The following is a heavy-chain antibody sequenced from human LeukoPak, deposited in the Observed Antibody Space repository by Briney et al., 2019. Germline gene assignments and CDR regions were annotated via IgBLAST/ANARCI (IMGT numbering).Heavy chain of an antibody. CDR3: AKDSWDSGYDWHMDV. CDR1: GFTFDDYA. CDR2: ISWDDGST. D-gene: IGHD5-12*01. Sequence: GGSLRLSCAASGFTFDDYAMHWVRQAPGKGLEWVSLISWDDGSTYYADSVKGRFTISRDNSKNSLYLQMNSLRAEDTALYYCAKDSWDSGYDWHMDVWGKGTTVTVSS. J-gene: IGHJ6*03. V-gene: IGHV3-43D*03.